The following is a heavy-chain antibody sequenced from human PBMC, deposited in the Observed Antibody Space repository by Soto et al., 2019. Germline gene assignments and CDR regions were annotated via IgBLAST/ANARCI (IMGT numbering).Heavy chain of an antibody. CDR3: VSDGAGGSGLGWFDP. CDR2: IYHSGST. V-gene: IGHV4-31*01. CDR1: GDSISRGGYY. J-gene: IGHJ5*01. D-gene: IGHD3-16*01. Sequence: QVQLQESGPGLVKPSQTLSLTCTVSGDSISRGGYYYNWIRQLPGKGLEWIGYIYHSGSTNYNPSPNSPVTISVGTSKNQLSLALRSVTAAATAVYYCVSDGAGGSGLGWFDPWGQGTLVTVSS.